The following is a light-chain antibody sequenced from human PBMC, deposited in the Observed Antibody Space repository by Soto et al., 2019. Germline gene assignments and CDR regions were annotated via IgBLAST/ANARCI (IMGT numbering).Light chain of an antibody. V-gene: IGLV2-8*01. CDR1: GRDFGGYDY. Sequence: QSSLTQPPSASGSPGQSVTSSCTGTGRDFGGYDYVSWYQQYPGKTTTLMIFEVTKRPSGVPDRSSGSKSGNTASLTVSGLQAEDEADYYCLSYAGTAYVFGTGTKVTVL. CDR3: LSYAGTAYV. CDR2: EVT. J-gene: IGLJ1*01.